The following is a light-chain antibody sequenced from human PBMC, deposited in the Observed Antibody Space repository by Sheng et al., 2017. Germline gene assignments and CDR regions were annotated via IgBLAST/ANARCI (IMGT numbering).Light chain of an antibody. J-gene: IGKJ1*01. V-gene: IGKV3-15*01. Sequence: EIVLTQSPGTLSLSPGERATLSCRASQSVSSSYLAWYQQKPGQAPRLLIHAASSRAPGIPARFSGSGSGTEFTLTISGLQSEDFAVYYCQQYNDWPRTFGQGTKVEIK. CDR1: QSVSSSY. CDR3: QQYNDWPRT. CDR2: AAS.